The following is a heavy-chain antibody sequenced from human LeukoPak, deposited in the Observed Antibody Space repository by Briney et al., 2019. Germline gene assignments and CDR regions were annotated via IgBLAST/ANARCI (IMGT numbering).Heavy chain of an antibody. CDR2: INHIGST. CDR3: ARGGYGDNWLDP. Sequence: PSETLSLTCAVYGGSFSGYYWSWIRQPPGKGLEWMGGINHIGSTNYNPSLKSRAPIPVDTPKNHFSLKLSSVTAADTAVYSCARGGYGDNWLDPWGQGTLVTVSS. V-gene: IGHV4-34*01. D-gene: IGHD3-10*01. CDR1: GGSFSGYY. J-gene: IGHJ5*02.